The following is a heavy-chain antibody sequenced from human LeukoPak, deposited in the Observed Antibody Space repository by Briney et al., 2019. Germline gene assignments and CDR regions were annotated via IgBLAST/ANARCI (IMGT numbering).Heavy chain of an antibody. V-gene: IGHV4-61*05. CDR1: GGSISRTSYY. Sequence: SETLSLTCTVSGGSISRTSYYWSWIRQPPGKALEWIGYIYYSGSTNYNPSLKSRVTISVDTSKDQFSLKLSSVTAADTAVYYCARLSPYPGVWASDYWGQGTLATVSS. D-gene: IGHD6-13*01. J-gene: IGHJ4*02. CDR3: ARLSPYPGVWASDY. CDR2: IYYSGST.